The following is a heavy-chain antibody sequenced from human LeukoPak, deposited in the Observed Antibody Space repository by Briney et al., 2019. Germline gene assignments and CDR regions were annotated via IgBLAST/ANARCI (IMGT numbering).Heavy chain of an antibody. CDR1: GGSISNYY. Sequence: SETLSLTCTVSGGSISNYYWNWIRQPPGKGLEWIGYILSSGSTHHNPSLTSRISLSVDTSKNQFSLKLSSVTAADTAVYYRARRVISEISIDKGNWLDPWGQGTLVTVSS. V-gene: IGHV4-4*09. D-gene: IGHD3-3*01. CDR2: ILSSGST. J-gene: IGHJ5*02. CDR3: ARRVISEISIDKGNWLDP.